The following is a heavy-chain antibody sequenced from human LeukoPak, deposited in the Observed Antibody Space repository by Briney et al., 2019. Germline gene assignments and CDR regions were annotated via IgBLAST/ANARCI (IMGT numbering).Heavy chain of an antibody. CDR1: GFTFSRYW. D-gene: IGHD5-12*01. CDR2: INSDGSST. Sequence: GGSLRLSCAASGFTFSRYWMHWVRQAPGKGLVWVSRINSDGSSTSYAESVKDRFAISRDNAKKTLYLQMNSLRAEDTAVYYCARSSTSGYDRIDFDYWGQGTQVTVSS. V-gene: IGHV3-74*01. CDR3: ARSSTSGYDRIDFDY. J-gene: IGHJ4*02.